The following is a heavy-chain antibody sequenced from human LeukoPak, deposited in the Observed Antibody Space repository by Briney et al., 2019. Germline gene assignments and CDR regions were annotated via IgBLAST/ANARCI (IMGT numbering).Heavy chain of an antibody. V-gene: IGHV3-74*01. J-gene: IGHJ4*02. CDR1: GFTFSAYW. CDR2: ITGDGSNT. CDR3: ARSGDGDFDS. Sequence: GGSLRLSCAVSGFTFSAYWMHWVRQGPGKGLLWVSHITGDGSNTNYADSVKGRFTISRDNAKNTLYLQLNSLRPEDSAVYYCARSGDGDFDSWGQGTLVTVSS. D-gene: IGHD1-26*01.